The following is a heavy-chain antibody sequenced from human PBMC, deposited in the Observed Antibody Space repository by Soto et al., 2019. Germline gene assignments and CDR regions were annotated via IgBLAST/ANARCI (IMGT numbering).Heavy chain of an antibody. CDR3: ARGSSSSEVYFDY. Sequence: ASVKVSCKASGYTLTGYYMHWVRQAPGQGLEWMGWINPNSGGTNYAQKFQGWVTMTRDTSISTAYMELSRLRSDDTAVYYCARGSSSSEVYFDYWGQGTLVTVSS. J-gene: IGHJ4*02. V-gene: IGHV1-2*04. CDR2: INPNSGGT. CDR1: GYTLTGYY. D-gene: IGHD6-6*01.